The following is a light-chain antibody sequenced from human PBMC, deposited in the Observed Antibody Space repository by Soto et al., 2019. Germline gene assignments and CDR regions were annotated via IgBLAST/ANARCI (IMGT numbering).Light chain of an antibody. Sequence: QSVLTQPRSVSGSPGQSVTISCTGTSSDVGGYNYVSWYQQHPGKAPKLMIYDVSKRPSGVPDRFSGSKSGNTASLTISGLQAEDDADYYCCSYAGSYTYNYVFGTGTKVTVL. V-gene: IGLV2-11*01. CDR3: CSYAGSYTYNYV. J-gene: IGLJ1*01. CDR1: SSDVGGYNY. CDR2: DVS.